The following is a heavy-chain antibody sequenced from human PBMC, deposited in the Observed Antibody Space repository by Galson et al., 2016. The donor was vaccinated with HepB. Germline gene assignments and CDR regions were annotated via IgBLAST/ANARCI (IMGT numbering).Heavy chain of an antibody. CDR3: ARDLGHYDFWSGYYDYYYMDV. CDR1: GFTFSSYT. V-gene: IGHV3-21*01. Sequence: SLRLSCAASGFTFSSYTMNWVRQAPGKGLEWVSSISSSSSYIYYADSVKGRFTISRDSAKNSLYLQMNSLRAEDTAVYYCARDLGHYDFWSGYYDYYYMDVWGKGTTVIVSS. D-gene: IGHD3-3*01. CDR2: ISSSSSYI. J-gene: IGHJ6*03.